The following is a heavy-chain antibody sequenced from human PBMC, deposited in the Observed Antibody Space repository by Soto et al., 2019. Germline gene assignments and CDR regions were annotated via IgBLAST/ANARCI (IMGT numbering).Heavy chain of an antibody. J-gene: IGHJ6*02. CDR2: IYYSGIT. Sequence: SETLSLTCPVSGCSISSSSYYWGWIRQPPGKGLEWIGSIYYSGITYYSPSLKSRVTMAVDTSKNQFSLKLSSVTAADTAVYYCARLCGSGSYNFYGMDVWGQGTAVTVSS. V-gene: IGHV4-39*01. CDR3: ARLCGSGSYNFYGMDV. D-gene: IGHD3-10*01. CDR1: GCSISSSSYY.